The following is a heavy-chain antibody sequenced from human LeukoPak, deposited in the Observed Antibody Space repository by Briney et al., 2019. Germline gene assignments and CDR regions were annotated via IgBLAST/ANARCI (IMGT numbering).Heavy chain of an antibody. Sequence: GGSLRLSCAVSGFTLSSYAMSWVRQAPGKGLEWVSGISGSGGSTFYADSVKGRFTISRDNSKNTLYLQMNSLRAEDTAVYYCAKDPVDYGDSPSSFDYWGQEPWSPSPQ. D-gene: IGHD4-17*01. CDR2: ISGSGGST. V-gene: IGHV3-23*01. J-gene: IGHJ4*01. CDR3: AKDPVDYGDSPSSFDY. CDR1: GFTLSSYA.